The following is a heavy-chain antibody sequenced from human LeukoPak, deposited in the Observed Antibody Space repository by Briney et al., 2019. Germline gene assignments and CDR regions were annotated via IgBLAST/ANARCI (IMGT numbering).Heavy chain of an antibody. CDR3: ARGNILTGYCFDF. D-gene: IGHD3-9*01. Sequence: SETLPLTCAVYGGSVTGYYWSWIRQTPGRGLEWVGEIHYSGATSYNPSLKSRATISTDTSKNQFSLRLSSVTAADTAVYYCARGNILTGYCFDFWGQGALVTVSS. CDR1: GGSVTGYY. J-gene: IGHJ4*02. CDR2: IHYSGAT. V-gene: IGHV4-34*01.